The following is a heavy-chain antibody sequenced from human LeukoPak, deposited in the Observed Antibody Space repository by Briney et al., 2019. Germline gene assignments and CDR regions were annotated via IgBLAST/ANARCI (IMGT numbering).Heavy chain of an antibody. CDR1: GFTVSSNY. J-gene: IGHJ3*02. CDR2: LYGGGTT. CDR3: ARGRVGAPDVFDI. V-gene: IGHV3-53*01. Sequence: GGSPRLSCAASGFTVSSNYMSWVRQAPGKGLEWVSVLYGGGTTYYADSVKGRFTISRDNSKNTLFLQMNSLRAEDTAVYYCARGRVGAPDVFDIWGQGTMVTVSS. D-gene: IGHD1-26*01.